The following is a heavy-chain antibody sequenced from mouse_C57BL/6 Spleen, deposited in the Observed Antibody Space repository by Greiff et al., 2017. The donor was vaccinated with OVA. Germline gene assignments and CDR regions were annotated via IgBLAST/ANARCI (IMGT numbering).Heavy chain of an antibody. J-gene: IGHJ3*01. D-gene: IGHD3-2*02. V-gene: IGHV1-42*01. CDR1: GYSFTGYY. CDR3: ARDGSGYRFAY. CDR2: INPSTGGT. Sequence: EVQLQQSGPELVKPGASVKISCKASGYSFTGYYMNWVKQSPEKSLEWIGEINPSTGGTTYNQKFKAKATLTVDKSSSTAYMQLKSLTSENSAVYYCARDGSGYRFAYWGQGTLGTVSA.